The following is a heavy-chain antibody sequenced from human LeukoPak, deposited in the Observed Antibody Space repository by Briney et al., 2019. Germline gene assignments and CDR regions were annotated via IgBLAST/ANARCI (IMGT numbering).Heavy chain of an antibody. J-gene: IGHJ4*02. Sequence: GASVEVSCKASGYTFTGYYMHWVRQAPGQGLEWMGWINPNSGGTNYAQKFQGRVTMTRDTSISTAYMELSRLRSDDTAVYYCATDVGMATIGTRYFDYWGQGTLVTVSS. CDR3: ATDVGMATIGTRYFDY. CDR2: INPNSGGT. D-gene: IGHD5-24*01. CDR1: GYTFTGYY. V-gene: IGHV1-2*02.